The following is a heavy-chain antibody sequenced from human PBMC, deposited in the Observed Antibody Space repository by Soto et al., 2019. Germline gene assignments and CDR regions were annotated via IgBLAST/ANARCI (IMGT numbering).Heavy chain of an antibody. V-gene: IGHV1-18*01. CDR2: ISASNGDT. D-gene: IGHD3-10*01. CDR1: GYTFTSHG. CDR3: ALMVRGSNIDGYHYIDV. Sequence: QVQLVQSGPEVKKPGASVKVSCKASGYTFTSHGVSWVRQAPGQGLEWMGWISASNGDTNNAQKLQGRVTVTTDTATSTAYMELRSLRAEDTAVYYCALMVRGSNIDGYHYIDVWGKGTAVTVSS. J-gene: IGHJ6*03.